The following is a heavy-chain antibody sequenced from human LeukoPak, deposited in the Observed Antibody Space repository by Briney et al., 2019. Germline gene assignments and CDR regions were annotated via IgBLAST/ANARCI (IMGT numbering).Heavy chain of an antibody. D-gene: IGHD3-9*01. J-gene: IGHJ4*02. CDR3: ARGPSSLLRYFDWLYFDY. Sequence: ASVKVSCKASGYTFTSYGISWVRQAPGQGLEWMGWMNPNSGNTGYAQKFQGRVTITRNTSISTAYMELSSLRSEDTAVYYCARGPSSLLRYFDWLYFDYWGQGTLVTVSS. V-gene: IGHV1-8*03. CDR2: MNPNSGNT. CDR1: GYTFTSYG.